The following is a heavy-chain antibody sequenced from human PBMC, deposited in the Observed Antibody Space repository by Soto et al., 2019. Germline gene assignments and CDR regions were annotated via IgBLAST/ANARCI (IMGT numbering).Heavy chain of an antibody. D-gene: IGHD6-13*01. CDR2: ISYDGSNK. Sequence: LRLSCAASGFTFSSYAMHWVRQAPGKGLEWVAVISYDGSNKYYADSVKGRFTISRDNSKNTLYLQMNSLRAEDTAVYYCARDPQQLAPSYYGMDVWGQGTTVTVSS. J-gene: IGHJ6*02. CDR3: ARDPQQLAPSYYGMDV. V-gene: IGHV3-30-3*01. CDR1: GFTFSSYA.